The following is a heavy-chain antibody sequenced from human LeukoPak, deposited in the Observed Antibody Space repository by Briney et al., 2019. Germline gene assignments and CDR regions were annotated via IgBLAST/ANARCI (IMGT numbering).Heavy chain of an antibody. D-gene: IGHD2/OR15-2a*01. CDR2: IRYDGSNK. Sequence: GGSLRLSCAASGFTFSSYGMHWVRQAPGKGLEWVAFIRYDGSNKYYADSVKGRFTISRDNAKNSLYLQMNSLRAEDTAVYYCARCSRSTCYFDYWGQGTLVTVSS. CDR3: ARCSRSTCYFDY. CDR1: GFTFSSYG. J-gene: IGHJ4*02. V-gene: IGHV3-30*02.